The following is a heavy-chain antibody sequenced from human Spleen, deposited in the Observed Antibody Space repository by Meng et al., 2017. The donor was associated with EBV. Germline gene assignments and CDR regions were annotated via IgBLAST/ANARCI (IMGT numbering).Heavy chain of an antibody. CDR1: GYTFTRYY. J-gene: IGHJ4*02. Sequence: QVQLVQSGAEVKKPGASVTVSCRASGYTFTRYYMYWVRQAPGQGLEWMGTINPSDGTTRYAQKFQGRVTLTRDTSTSTVYMELSSLRSEDTAVYYCARDLTYCGGDCYWGQGTLVTVYS. CDR2: INPSDGTT. CDR3: ARDLTYCGGDCY. V-gene: IGHV1-46*01. D-gene: IGHD2-21*02.